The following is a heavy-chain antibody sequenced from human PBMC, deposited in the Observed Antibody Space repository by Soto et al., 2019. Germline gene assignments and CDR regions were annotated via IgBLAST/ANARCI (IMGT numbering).Heavy chain of an antibody. CDR1: GGSFSSGAYY. D-gene: IGHD6-13*01. Sequence: QVQLQESGPGLVKPSQNLSLTCTVSGGSFSSGAYYWSWVRRHPGMGLEWIGYISYRGTPYYNPALTIRLITPVDASKNQFSLRLTSVTPADTGLYYCARVSATGTRWFDPWAEGTLVSASS. J-gene: IGHJ5*02. CDR3: ARVSATGTRWFDP. V-gene: IGHV4-31*03. CDR2: ISYRGTP.